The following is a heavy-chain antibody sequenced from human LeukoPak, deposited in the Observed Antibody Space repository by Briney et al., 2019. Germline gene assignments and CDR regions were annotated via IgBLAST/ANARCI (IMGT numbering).Heavy chain of an antibody. CDR1: GYTFTSYY. CDR2: INPSGGST. CDR3: ARTETYYDFWSGYYYNWFDP. J-gene: IGHJ5*02. Sequence: ASVKVSCKASGYTFTSYYMHWVRQAPGQGLEWMGIINPSGGSTSYAQKFQGRVTITADESTSTAYMELSSLRSEDTAVYYCARTETYYDFWSGYYYNWFDPWGQGTLVTVSS. D-gene: IGHD3-3*01. V-gene: IGHV1-46*01.